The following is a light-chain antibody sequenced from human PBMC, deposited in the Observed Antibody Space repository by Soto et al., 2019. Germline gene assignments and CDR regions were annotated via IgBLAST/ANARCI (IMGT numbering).Light chain of an antibody. CDR1: SSDLRDSDF. CDR2: EVT. Sequence: QSVLTQPPSASGSPGQSVTISCTGTSSDLRDSDFISWYQLYPGKAPKLMIYEVTKRPSGVPDRFSGSKSVNMAYLTVSGLQAEDEAEYYCSSYADFNHVLFGGGTKLTVL. J-gene: IGLJ3*02. CDR3: SSYADFNHVL. V-gene: IGLV2-8*01.